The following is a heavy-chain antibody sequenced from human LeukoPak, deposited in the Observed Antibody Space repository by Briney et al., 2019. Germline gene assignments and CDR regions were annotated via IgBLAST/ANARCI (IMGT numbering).Heavy chain of an antibody. V-gene: IGHV3-23*01. CDR3: AKGRGASSTSCYNY. CDR2: LSGSGDST. D-gene: IGHD2-2*02. J-gene: IGHJ4*02. CDR1: GFAFSNYA. Sequence: GGSLRLSCAASGFAFSNYAMSWVRQAPGKGLEWVSTLSGSGDSTFYADSVRGRFTISRDNSKNTLYLQMNSLRAGDTAVYYCAKGRGASSTSCYNYWGQGTLVTVSS.